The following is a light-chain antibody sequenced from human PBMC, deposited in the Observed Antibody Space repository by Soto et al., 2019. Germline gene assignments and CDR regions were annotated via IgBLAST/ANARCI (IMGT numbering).Light chain of an antibody. CDR2: EVS. V-gene: IGLV2-14*01. Sequence: QSALTQPASVSGSPGQSITISCTGTSSDIGTYNYVSWYQQHPGKVPKLMIYEVSNRPSGVSNRFSGSKSGNTAPLAISGLQAEDEADYYCSSYTTSSTQVFGGGTKLTVL. CDR3: SSYTTSSTQV. J-gene: IGLJ3*02. CDR1: SSDIGTYNY.